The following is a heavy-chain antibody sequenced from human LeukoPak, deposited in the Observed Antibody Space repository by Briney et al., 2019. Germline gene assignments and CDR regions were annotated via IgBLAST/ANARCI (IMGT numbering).Heavy chain of an antibody. J-gene: IGHJ4*02. CDR2: INAGNGDT. CDR3: ARVPGGGSNY. V-gene: IGHV1-3*01. D-gene: IGHD3-16*01. CDR1: GYTFTSYA. Sequence: ASVKVSCKASGYTFTSYALHWVRQAPGQRLEWMGRINAGNGDTKYSQKFQGRVTITRDTSASTAYMEMSSLRSEDTAVYYCARVPGGGSNYWGQGTLVTVSS.